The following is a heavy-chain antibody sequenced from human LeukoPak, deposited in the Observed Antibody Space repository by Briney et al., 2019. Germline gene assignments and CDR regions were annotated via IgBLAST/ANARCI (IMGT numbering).Heavy chain of an antibody. CDR2: IYYSGST. CDR1: GGSISSGGYY. V-gene: IGHV4-31*03. D-gene: IGHD5-18*01. J-gene: IGHJ5*02. Sequence: PSETLSLTCTVSGGSISSGGYYWSWIRQHPGKGLEWIGYIYYSGSTYYNPSLKSRVTISVDTSKNQFSLKLSSVTAADTAVYYCARTYSYGSHWFDPWGQGTLVTVSS. CDR3: ARTYSYGSHWFDP.